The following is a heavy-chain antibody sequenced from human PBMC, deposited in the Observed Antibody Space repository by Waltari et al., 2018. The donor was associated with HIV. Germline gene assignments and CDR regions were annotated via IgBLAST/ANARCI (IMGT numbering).Heavy chain of an antibody. V-gene: IGHV1-2*02. J-gene: IGHJ6*02. CDR2: INPKSDGT. CDR1: GYTFTGSY. D-gene: IGHD6-19*01. Sequence: QVQLVQSGAAVKKPGASVKVSCKASGYTFTGSYMHWVRQAPGQGLEWMGWINPKSDGTNYAQKFQGRVTMTRDTSTSTAYMELSRLRSDDTALYYCARDRIAVTGSYYYGMDVWGQGTTVTVSS. CDR3: ARDRIAVTGSYYYGMDV.